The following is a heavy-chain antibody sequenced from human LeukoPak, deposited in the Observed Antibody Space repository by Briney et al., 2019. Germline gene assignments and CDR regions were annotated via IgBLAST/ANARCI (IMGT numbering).Heavy chain of an antibody. J-gene: IGHJ4*02. CDR2: ISSSSSYI. CDR3: AREGSSSWYDY. D-gene: IGHD6-13*01. CDR1: GFTFSSYN. V-gene: IGHV3-21*01. Sequence: GGSLRLSCVATGFTFSSYNMNWVRQAPGKGPEWVSSISSSSSYIYYADSVKGRFTISRDNAKNSLYLQMNSLRAEDTAVYYCAREGSSSWYDYWGQGTLVTVSS.